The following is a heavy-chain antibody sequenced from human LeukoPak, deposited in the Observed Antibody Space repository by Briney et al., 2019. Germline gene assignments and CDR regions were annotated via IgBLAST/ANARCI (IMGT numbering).Heavy chain of an antibody. CDR3: ARATGIVAAGLDY. V-gene: IGHV4-30-2*06. J-gene: IGHJ4*02. D-gene: IGHD6-13*01. Sequence: PSETLSLTCALAGGSISSGGYSGSSIRQSPGTCLEWIGYIYHSGITYYNPSLKSRVTISEDRSTNQFSLKLSSVTAADPAVYYCARATGIVAAGLDYWGQGTLVTVSS. CDR1: GGSISSGGYS. CDR2: IYHSGIT.